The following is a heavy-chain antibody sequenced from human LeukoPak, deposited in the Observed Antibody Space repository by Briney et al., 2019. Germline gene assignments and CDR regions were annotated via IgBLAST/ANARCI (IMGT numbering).Heavy chain of an antibody. V-gene: IGHV4-59*01. CDR3: ARDYGSGAFDI. D-gene: IGHD3-10*01. J-gene: IGHJ3*02. CDR1: GGSISSYY. CDR2: IYYSGST. Sequence: PSETLSLTCTVSGGSISSYYRSWIRQPPGKGLEWIGYIYYSGSTNYNPSLKSRVTISVDTSKNQFSLKLSSVTAADTAVYYCARDYGSGAFDIWGQGTMVTVSS.